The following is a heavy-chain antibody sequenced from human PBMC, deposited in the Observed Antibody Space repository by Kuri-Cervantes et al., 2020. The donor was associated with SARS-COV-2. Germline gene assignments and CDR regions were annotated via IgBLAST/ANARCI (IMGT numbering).Heavy chain of an antibody. Sequence: ASVKVSCKASGGTFNNYVISWVRQAPGKGLEWMGGFDPEDGETIYAQKFQGRVTMTEDTSTDTAYMELSSLRSEDTAVYYCATGSGSYRGWFDPWGQGTLVTVSS. V-gene: IGHV1-24*01. D-gene: IGHD1-26*01. J-gene: IGHJ5*02. CDR1: GGTFNNYV. CDR3: ATGSGSYRGWFDP. CDR2: FDPEDGET.